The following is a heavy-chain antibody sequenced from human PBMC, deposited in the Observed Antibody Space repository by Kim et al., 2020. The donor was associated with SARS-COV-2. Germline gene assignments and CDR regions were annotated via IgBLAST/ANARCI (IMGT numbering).Heavy chain of an antibody. Sequence: ADSVKGRFTISRDNSTNTLYLQMNSLRAEDTAVYYCAKWLGDSSGYYSGYWGQGTLVTVSS. V-gene: IGHV3-30*02. CDR3: AKWLGDSSGYYSGY. J-gene: IGHJ4*02. D-gene: IGHD3-22*01.